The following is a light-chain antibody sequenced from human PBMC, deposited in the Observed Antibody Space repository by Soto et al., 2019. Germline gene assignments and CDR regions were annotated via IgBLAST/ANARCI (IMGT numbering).Light chain of an antibody. CDR2: VNSDGSH. CDR3: QTWGTGIQV. Sequence: QPVLTQSPSASASLGASVKLTCTLRSGHSSYAIAWHQQQPEKGPRYLMKVNSDGSHSKGDGIPDRFSGSSSGAERYLTISSLQSEDEADYYCQTWGTGIQVFGTGTKVTVL. CDR1: SGHSSYA. V-gene: IGLV4-69*01. J-gene: IGLJ1*01.